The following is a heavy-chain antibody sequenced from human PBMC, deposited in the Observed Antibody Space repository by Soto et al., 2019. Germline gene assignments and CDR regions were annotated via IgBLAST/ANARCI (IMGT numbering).Heavy chain of an antibody. V-gene: IGHV4-59*01. J-gene: IGHJ6*02. CDR1: GGSISTYY. CDR2: ISYSGST. Sequence: PSETLSLTCTVSGGSISTYYWTWIRQPPGKGLEWIGYISYSGSTNYNPSRKSRLTISLNTAKKHFSLKLSSVTAADPAVYYCARGTRPTQYYYSVYGMDVWGQGTTVTVSS. CDR3: ARGTRPTQYYYSVYGMDV.